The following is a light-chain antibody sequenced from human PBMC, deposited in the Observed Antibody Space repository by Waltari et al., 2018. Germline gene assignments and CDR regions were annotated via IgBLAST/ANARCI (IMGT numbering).Light chain of an antibody. CDR1: SSDIGRYDI. CDR2: DVS. V-gene: IGLV2-23*02. CDR3: RSYAGNYVWV. Sequence: QSALTQPAAVSGSPGQSVTISCTGASSDIGRYDIVSWYQQHPGNAPKLVISDVSKRPSGVSDRFSGSKSGDTASLTISGLQFEDEADYYCRSYAGNYVWVFGGGTRLTVL. J-gene: IGLJ3*02.